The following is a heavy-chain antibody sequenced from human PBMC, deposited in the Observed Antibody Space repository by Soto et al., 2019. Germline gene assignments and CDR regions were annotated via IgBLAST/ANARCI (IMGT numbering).Heavy chain of an antibody. Sequence: QVQLQESGPGLVKPSGTLSLTCAVSGGSISSGDWWSWVRQPPGKGLEWIGEVYHSGSTNYSPSLQSRLTISIDKSNHQFSLRLTSVTAADTAVYYCARMGSPVTTGRLDSWGQGTLVTVSA. J-gene: IGHJ4*02. V-gene: IGHV4-4*02. CDR3: ARMGSPVTTGRLDS. CDR2: VYHSGST. CDR1: GGSISSGDW. D-gene: IGHD4-17*01.